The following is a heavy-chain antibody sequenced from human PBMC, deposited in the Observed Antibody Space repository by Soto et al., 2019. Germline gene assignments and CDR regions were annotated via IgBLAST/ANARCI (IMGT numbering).Heavy chain of an antibody. CDR2: ISYDGSNK. J-gene: IGHJ6*02. D-gene: IGHD3-10*01. CDR1: RLTPSSNC. Sequence: GESRTPARTASRLTPSSNCMHCVRPPAGKGLGWVAVISYDGSNKYYADSVKGRFTISRDNSKNTLYLQMNSLRAEDTAVYYWAIDLGITMVRGVRVEYYYGMDVRGQGTTVTVSS. CDR3: AIDLGITMVRGVRVEYYYGMDV. V-gene: IGHV3-30*03.